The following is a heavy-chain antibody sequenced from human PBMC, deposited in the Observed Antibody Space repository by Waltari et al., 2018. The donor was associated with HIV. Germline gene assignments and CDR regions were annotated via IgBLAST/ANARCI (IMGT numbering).Heavy chain of an antibody. CDR3: ARSNYYDSSGYYFDY. CDR2: GEEDGSEK. D-gene: IGHD3-22*01. J-gene: IGHJ4*02. V-gene: IGHV3-7*01. CDR1: GFIFSSYW. Sequence: EVQLVESAGGLVQPGGSLRLSCAASGFIFSSYWMSWVRQAPGKGVEGVGRGEEDGSEKYYVDSVKGRFTISRDNAKNSLYLQMNSLRAEDTAVYYCARSNYYDSSGYYFDYWGQGTLVTVSS.